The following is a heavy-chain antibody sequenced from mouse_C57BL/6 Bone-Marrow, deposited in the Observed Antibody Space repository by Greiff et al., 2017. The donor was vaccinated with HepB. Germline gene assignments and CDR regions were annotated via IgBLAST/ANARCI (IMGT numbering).Heavy chain of an antibody. CDR2: INPSSGYT. V-gene: IGHV1-4*01. CDR1: GYTFTSYT. CDR3: ARQSTTNYAMGY. J-gene: IGHJ4*01. D-gene: IGHD1-1*01. Sequence: VQLQQSGAELARPGASVKMSCKASGYTFTSYTMHWVKQRPGQGLEWIGYINPSSGYTKYNQKFKDKATLTADKYSSTAYMQLSSLTSEDSAVYYCARQSTTNYAMGYWGQGTSVTVAS.